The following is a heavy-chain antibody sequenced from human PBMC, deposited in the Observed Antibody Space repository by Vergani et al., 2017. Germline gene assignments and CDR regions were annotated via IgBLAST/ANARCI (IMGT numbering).Heavy chain of an antibody. CDR1: GGSISSYY. CDR3: AREGAGLGRNSSGWYSHFYSDGSMSERKKRFDY. D-gene: IGHD6-19*01. Sequence: QVQLQESGPGLVKLSETLSLTCTVSGGSISSYYWSWIRQPAGKGLEWIGRIYTSGSTNYNPSLKSRVTMSVATSKNQFSLKLSSVTAADTAVYYCAREGAGLGRNSSGWYSHFYSDGSMSERKKRFDYWGQGTLVTVSS. V-gene: IGHV4-4*07. J-gene: IGHJ4*02. CDR2: IYTSGST.